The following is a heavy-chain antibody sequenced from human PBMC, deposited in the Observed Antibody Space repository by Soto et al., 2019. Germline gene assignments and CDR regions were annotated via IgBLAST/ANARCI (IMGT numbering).Heavy chain of an antibody. J-gene: IGHJ4*02. CDR2: ISTYNGNT. D-gene: IGHD3-22*01. Sequence: QVQLVQSGAEVKKPGASVKVSCKASGYTFTTYGMSWVRQTPGQGLDWMGWISTYNGNTKYAERLQGRVTMTTDTTPSPAYKELTSLRSDDTAVYYCARGPKEYYDNSGNYFLDYWGQGTLVTVSS. CDR1: GYTFTTYG. CDR3: ARGPKEYYDNSGNYFLDY. V-gene: IGHV1-18*01.